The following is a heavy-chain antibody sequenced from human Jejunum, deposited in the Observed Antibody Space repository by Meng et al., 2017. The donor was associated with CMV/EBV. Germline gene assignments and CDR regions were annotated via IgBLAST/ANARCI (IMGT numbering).Heavy chain of an antibody. V-gene: IGHV3-30-3*01. Sequence: SKFTFSSFAMHWVRQAPGKGLEWVAAISDDGDNKYHADSVKGRFTISRDNSKNTLYLQMSSLRADDTAVYYCATEPGYSSGWYFDYWGQGTLGTVSS. CDR1: KFTFSSFA. J-gene: IGHJ4*02. D-gene: IGHD6-19*01. CDR2: ISDDGDNK. CDR3: ATEPGYSSGWYFDY.